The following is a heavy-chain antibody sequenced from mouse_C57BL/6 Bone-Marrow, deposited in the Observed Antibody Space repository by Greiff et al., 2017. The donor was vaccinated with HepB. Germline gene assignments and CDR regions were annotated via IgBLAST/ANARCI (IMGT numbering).Heavy chain of an antibody. J-gene: IGHJ1*03. CDR2: IWSGGST. Sequence: VHLVESGPGLVQPSQSLSITCTVSGFSLTSYGVHWVRQSPGKGLEWLGVIWSGGSTDYNAAFISRLSISKDNSKSQVFFKMNSLQADDTAIYYCAKNYYGSSYVRYWYFDVWGTGTTVTVSS. D-gene: IGHD1-1*01. CDR3: AKNYYGSSYVRYWYFDV. V-gene: IGHV2-2*01. CDR1: GFSLTSYG.